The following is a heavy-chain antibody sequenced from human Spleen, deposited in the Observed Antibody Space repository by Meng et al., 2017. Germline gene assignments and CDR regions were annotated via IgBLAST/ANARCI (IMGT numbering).Heavy chain of an antibody. CDR3: ARGPTTMAHDFDY. Sequence: QVELSEVVLGLFRPSETLSPTCVFVGWSVSEYDLSWIGQPPGKGLDWIGEINHSRSTNYNPSLESRATISVDTSQNNLSLKLSSVTAADSAVYYCARGPTTMAHDFDYWGQGTLVTVSS. V-gene: IGHV4-34*02. CDR1: GWSVSEYD. J-gene: IGHJ4*02. CDR2: INHSRST. D-gene: IGHD4-11*01.